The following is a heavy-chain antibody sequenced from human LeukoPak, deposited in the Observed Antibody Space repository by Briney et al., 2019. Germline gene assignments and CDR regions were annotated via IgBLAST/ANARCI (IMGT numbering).Heavy chain of an antibody. CDR2: INHSGST. V-gene: IGHV4-34*01. CDR1: GGSFSGYY. Sequence: PSETLSLTCAVYGGSFSGYYWSSIRQPPGQGLEWIGEINHSGSTHYNPSLKSRVTISVDTSKNQFSLKLSSVTAADTAVYYCARGQSSSRTHRYFQHWGQGTLVTVSS. CDR3: ARGQSSSRTHRYFQH. J-gene: IGHJ1*01. D-gene: IGHD6-13*01.